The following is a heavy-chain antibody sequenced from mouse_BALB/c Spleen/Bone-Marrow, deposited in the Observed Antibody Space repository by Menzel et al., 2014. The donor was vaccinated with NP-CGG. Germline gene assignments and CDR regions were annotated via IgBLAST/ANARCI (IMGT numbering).Heavy chain of an antibody. CDR2: IDPANGNT. J-gene: IGHJ4*01. Sequence: GLEWIGRIDPANGNTKSDPKFQGKATITADTSSNTAYLQLSSLTSEDTAVYYCAREATYAMDYWGQGTSVTVSS. CDR3: AREATYAMDY. V-gene: IGHV14-3*02. D-gene: IGHD3-2*02.